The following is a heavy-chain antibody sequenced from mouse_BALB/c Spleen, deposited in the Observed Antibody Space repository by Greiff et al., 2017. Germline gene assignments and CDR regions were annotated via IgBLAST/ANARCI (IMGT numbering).Heavy chain of an antibody. D-gene: IGHD1-2*01. CDR2: ISSGGST. J-gene: IGHJ2*01. CDR3: ARGRSGYEGYFDY. CDR1: GFTFSSYA. Sequence: EVQRVESGGGLVKPGGSLKLSCAASGFTFSSYAMSWVRQTPEKRLEWVASISSGGSTYYPDSVKGRFTISRDNARNILYLQMSSLRSEDTAMYYCARGRSGYEGYFDYWGQGTTLTVSS. V-gene: IGHV5-6-5*01.